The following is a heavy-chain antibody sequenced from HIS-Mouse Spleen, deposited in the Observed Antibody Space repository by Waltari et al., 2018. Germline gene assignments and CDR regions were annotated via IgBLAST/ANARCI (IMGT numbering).Heavy chain of an antibody. CDR3: ARGRRGGAAAGRDYYFDY. V-gene: IGHV3-11*01. J-gene: IGHJ4*02. CDR1: GFTFSDYY. CDR2: ISSSGSTI. Sequence: SLRLSCAASGFTFSDYYMSWIRQAPGKGLEWVSYISSSGSTIYYADSVKGRFTISRDNAKNSLYLQMNSLRAEDTAVDYCARGRRGGAAAGRDYYFDYWGQGTLVTVSS. D-gene: IGHD6-13*01.